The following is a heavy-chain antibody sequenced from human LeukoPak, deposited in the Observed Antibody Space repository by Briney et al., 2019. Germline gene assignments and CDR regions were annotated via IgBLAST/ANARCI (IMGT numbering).Heavy chain of an antibody. D-gene: IGHD2-2*01. V-gene: IGHV3-21*01. Sequence: GGSLRLSCAASGFTFSSYSMNWVRQAPGKGLEWVSSISSSSSYIYYADSVKGRFAISRDNAKNSLYLQMNSLRAEDTAMYYCARDHHCSSTSCYLYYYYYYYMDVWGKGTTVTVSS. J-gene: IGHJ6*03. CDR1: GFTFSSYS. CDR2: ISSSSSYI. CDR3: ARDHHCSSTSCYLYYYYYYYMDV.